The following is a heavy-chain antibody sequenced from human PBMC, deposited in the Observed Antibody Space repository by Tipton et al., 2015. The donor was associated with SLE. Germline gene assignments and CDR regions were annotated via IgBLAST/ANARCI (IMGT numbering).Heavy chain of an antibody. V-gene: IGHV5-51*01. Sequence: VQLVQSGPEVKKPGESLKISCKGSGYSFTSYWIGWVRQMPGKGLEWMGIIYPGDSDTRYSPSFQGQVTISADKSISTACLQWSSLKASDPAMYYCARQYSYAKGYFDYWGQGTLVTVSS. CDR1: GYSFTSYW. CDR3: ARQYSYAKGYFDY. CDR2: IYPGDSDT. D-gene: IGHD5-18*01. J-gene: IGHJ4*02.